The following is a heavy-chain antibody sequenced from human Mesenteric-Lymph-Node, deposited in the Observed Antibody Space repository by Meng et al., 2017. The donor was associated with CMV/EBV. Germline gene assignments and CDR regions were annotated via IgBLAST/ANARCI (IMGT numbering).Heavy chain of an antibody. CDR1: GYTFTGHY. Sequence: SVKVSCKASGYTFTGHYLNWLRQAPGQGLEWMGRIIPILGIANYAQKFQGRVTITADKSTSTAYMELSSLRSEDTAVYYCAREVESDSWSGYYLSVYYYYGMDVWGQGTTVTVSS. V-gene: IGHV1-69*04. J-gene: IGHJ6*02. D-gene: IGHD3-3*01. CDR2: IIPILGIA. CDR3: AREVESDSWSGYYLSVYYYYGMDV.